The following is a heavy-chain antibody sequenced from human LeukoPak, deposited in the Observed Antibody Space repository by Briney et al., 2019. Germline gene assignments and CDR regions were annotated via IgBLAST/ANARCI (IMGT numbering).Heavy chain of an antibody. D-gene: IGHD6-13*01. J-gene: IGHJ4*02. CDR1: GFTFSSYA. CDR3: ARDSPYSSSWPLGY. V-gene: IGHV3-30-3*01. CDR2: ISYDGSKK. Sequence: GRSLRLSCAASGFTFSSYAMHWVRQAPGKGLEWVAVISYDGSKKYYADSVKGRFTISRDNSKNTLYLQMNSLRAEDTAVYYCARDSPYSSSWPLGYWGQGTLVTVSS.